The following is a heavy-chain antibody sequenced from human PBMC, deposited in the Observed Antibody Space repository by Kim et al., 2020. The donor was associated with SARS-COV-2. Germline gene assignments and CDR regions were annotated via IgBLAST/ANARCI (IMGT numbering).Heavy chain of an antibody. Sequence: GGSLRLSCAASGFTFSGSAMHWVRQASGKGLEWVGRIRSKANSYATAYAASVKGRFTISRDDSKNTAYLQMNSLKTEDTAVYYCISLDGIRRCGGDCYSSVWGQGTLVTVSS. D-gene: IGHD2-21*02. J-gene: IGHJ4*02. V-gene: IGHV3-73*01. CDR2: IRSKANSYAT. CDR3: ISLDGIRRCGGDCYSSV. CDR1: GFTFSGSA.